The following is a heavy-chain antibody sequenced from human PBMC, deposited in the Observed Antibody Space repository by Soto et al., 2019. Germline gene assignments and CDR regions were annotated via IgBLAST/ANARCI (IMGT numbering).Heavy chain of an antibody. J-gene: IGHJ4*02. CDR1: RFTSGSYW. CDR2: IKGDGSEK. CDR3: AAGFPPDF. D-gene: IGHD3-10*01. Sequence: EVLLVESGGGLVQPGGSLTLSCAASRFTSGSYWLNWVRQAPGKGLEWVANIKGDGSEKYYVDSVEGRFTISRDNIRNSLDLQMNSLRVEDTAVYYCAAGFPPDFWGQGTLVTV. V-gene: IGHV3-7*01.